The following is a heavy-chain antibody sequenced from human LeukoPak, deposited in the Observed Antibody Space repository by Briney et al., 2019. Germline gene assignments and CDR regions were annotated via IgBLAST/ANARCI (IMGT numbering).Heavy chain of an antibody. V-gene: IGHV3-7*01. CDR1: GLTFSSHW. D-gene: IGHD3-10*01. J-gene: IGHJ4*02. Sequence: GGSLRLSCAASGLTFSSHWLSWVRQAPGKGLEWVANIKQDGSEKYYVDSVKGRFTISRDNAKNSLYLEMNSLRAEDTAVYYCARDLSGGFYGSGSSFDYWGQGSLVTVSS. CDR3: ARDLSGGFYGSGSSFDY. CDR2: IKQDGSEK.